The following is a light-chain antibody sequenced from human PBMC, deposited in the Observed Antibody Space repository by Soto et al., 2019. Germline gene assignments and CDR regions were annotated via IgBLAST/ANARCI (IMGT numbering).Light chain of an antibody. CDR1: QSLTSSY. J-gene: IGKJ1*01. CDR3: QQYDGSPRT. V-gene: IGKV3-20*01. Sequence: VLTQSPATLSLSPGERATLSCRSSQSLTSSYLAWYQQKPGQAPRLLIYGASSRATGIPDRFTGSGSGTDFTLTISRLEPEDFAVYYCQQYDGSPRTFGQGTKVDI. CDR2: GAS.